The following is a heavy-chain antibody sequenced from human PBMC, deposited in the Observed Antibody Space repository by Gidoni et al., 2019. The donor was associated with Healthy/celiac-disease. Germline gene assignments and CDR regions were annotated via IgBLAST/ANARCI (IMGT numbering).Heavy chain of an antibody. V-gene: IGHV3-33*01. CDR1: GFTFSSYG. CDR3: AREGYDYVWGRFRYYYYYGMDV. CDR2: IWYDGSNK. J-gene: IGHJ6*02. Sequence: QVQLVESGGGVVQPGRSLRLSCAEYGFTFSSYGMHWVRRAPGKGLEWVAVIWYDGSNKSYADSVKGRFTISRDNSKNTLYLQMNSLRAEDTAVYYCAREGYDYVWGRFRYYYYYGMDVWGQGTTVTVSS. D-gene: IGHD3-16*01.